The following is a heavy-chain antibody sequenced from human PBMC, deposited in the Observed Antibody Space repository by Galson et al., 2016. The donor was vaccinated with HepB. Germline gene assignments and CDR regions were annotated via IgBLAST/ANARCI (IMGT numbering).Heavy chain of an antibody. V-gene: IGHV4-39*01. CDR2: IYYTGNT. CDR3: ATGIVVAGKMYYYYMDV. J-gene: IGHJ6*03. CDR1: GASFSGTNYY. Sequence: ETLSLTCTVSGASFSGTNYYWGWIRQTPGRGLEWIGSIYYTGNTNYKPSLESRVTISVDTAKNHLSLRLNSVTAADTAVFYCATGIVVAGKMYYYYMDVWGKGTSVTVSS. D-gene: IGHD6-19*01.